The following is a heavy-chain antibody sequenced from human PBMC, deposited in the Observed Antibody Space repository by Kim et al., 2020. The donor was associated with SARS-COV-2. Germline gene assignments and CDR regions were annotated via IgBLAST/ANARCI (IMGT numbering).Heavy chain of an antibody. V-gene: IGHV3-33*06. J-gene: IGHJ5*02. D-gene: IGHD3-22*01. CDR3: AKGNSDYYDSSGFNWFDP. Sequence: KGRFTISRDNSKNTLYLQMNSLRAEDTAVYYCAKGNSDYYDSSGFNWFDPWGQGTLVTVSS.